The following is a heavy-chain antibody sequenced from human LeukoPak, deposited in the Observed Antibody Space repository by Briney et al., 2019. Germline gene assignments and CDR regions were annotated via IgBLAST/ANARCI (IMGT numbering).Heavy chain of an antibody. V-gene: IGHV4-39*07. CDR2: IYYSGST. CDR1: GGSISSSSYY. CDR3: ARGSLLEWSYFDY. Sequence: SETLSLTCTVSGGSISSSSYYWGWIRQPPGKGLEWIGSIYYSGSTNYNPSLKSRVTISVDTSKNQFSLKLSSVTAADTAVYYCARGSLLEWSYFDYWGQGTLVTVSS. D-gene: IGHD3-3*01. J-gene: IGHJ4*02.